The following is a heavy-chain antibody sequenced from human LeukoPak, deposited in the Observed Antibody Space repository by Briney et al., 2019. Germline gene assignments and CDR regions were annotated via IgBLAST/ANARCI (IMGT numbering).Heavy chain of an antibody. J-gene: IGHJ4*02. D-gene: IGHD4-23*01. CDR2: ISGGST. V-gene: IGHV3-38-3*01. CDR3: AKDIRRGNSLDYFDY. Sequence: GGSLRLSCAASGFTVSSNEMSWVRQAPGKGLEWVSSISGGSTYYADSVKGRFTISRDNSKNSLYLQMNSLRTEDTALYYCAKDIRRGNSLDYFDYWGQGTLVTVSS. CDR1: GFTVSSNE.